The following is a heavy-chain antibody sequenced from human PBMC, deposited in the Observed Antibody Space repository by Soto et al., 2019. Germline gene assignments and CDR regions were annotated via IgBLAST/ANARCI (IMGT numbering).Heavy chain of an antibody. CDR2: ISAYNANA. CDR1: GYTFRNFG. Sequence: QIPLLQSGAEVKKPGASVKVTCKASGYTFRNFGISWVRQAPGQGLEWMGWISAYNANANDAQKLQGRLTMTADTSKRTAYMELRSLRSDDTAVYYCARENSYFDYWGQGTLVTVS. J-gene: IGHJ4*02. CDR3: ARENSYFDY. V-gene: IGHV1-18*01.